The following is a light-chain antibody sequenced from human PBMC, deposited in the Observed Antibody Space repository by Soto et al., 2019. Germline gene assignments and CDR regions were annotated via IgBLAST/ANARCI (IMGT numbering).Light chain of an antibody. V-gene: IGKV3-20*01. CDR3: QQYGGSPPYT. CDR1: QSVSANY. CDR2: GAS. J-gene: IGKJ2*01. Sequence: EIVLTQSPGTLSLSPGERATLSCRASQSVSANYLAWYQQKPGQATTLLIYGASSRATGIPDRFSGSGSGTDFTLTISRLEPEDFAVYYCQQYGGSPPYTFGQGTKLEIK.